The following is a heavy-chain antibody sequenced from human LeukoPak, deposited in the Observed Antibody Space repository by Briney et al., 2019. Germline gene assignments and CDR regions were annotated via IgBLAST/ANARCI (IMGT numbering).Heavy chain of an antibody. CDR3: ARERGLIGRDAFDI. CDR1: GYTFTGYY. J-gene: IGHJ3*02. V-gene: IGHV1-2*02. D-gene: IGHD3-16*02. Sequence: GASVKVSCKASGYTFTGYYMHWVRQAPGQGLEWMGWINPNSGGTNYAQKFQGRVTMTRDTSISTAYMELSRLRSDDTAVYYCARERGLIGRDAFDIWGQGTMVTVSS. CDR2: INPNSGGT.